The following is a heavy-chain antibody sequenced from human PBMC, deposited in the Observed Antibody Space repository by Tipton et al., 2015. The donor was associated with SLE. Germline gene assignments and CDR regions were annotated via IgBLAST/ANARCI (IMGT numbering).Heavy chain of an antibody. CDR1: GFSFSSYY. J-gene: IGHJ4*02. CDR3: VREDSGWL. V-gene: IGHV3-74*01. D-gene: IGHD6-19*01. Sequence: SLRLSCAASGFSFSSYYMNWVRQVPGKGLVWVSRIESDGRSTAYADSVKGRFTVSRDNAQDTLYLQMNSLRAEDTAVYYCVREDSGWLWGQGTLLTVSS. CDR2: IESDGRST.